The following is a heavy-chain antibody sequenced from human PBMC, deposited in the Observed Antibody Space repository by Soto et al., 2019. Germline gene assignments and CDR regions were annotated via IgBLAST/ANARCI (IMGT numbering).Heavy chain of an antibody. V-gene: IGHV3-7*01. Sequence: GGSLRLSCAASGFTFSTSYISWVRQAPGKGLEWVANIKGDGSVNSYVASVKGRFTISRDNARNTLYLQMNSLRAEDTAVYFCARQTAATTIFDYWGQGTLVTVSS. J-gene: IGHJ4*02. D-gene: IGHD4-17*01. CDR1: GFTFSTSY. CDR3: ARQTAATTIFDY. CDR2: IKGDGSVN.